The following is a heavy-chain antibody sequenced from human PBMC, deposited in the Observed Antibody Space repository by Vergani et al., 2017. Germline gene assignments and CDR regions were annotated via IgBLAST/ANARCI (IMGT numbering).Heavy chain of an antibody. CDR3: ARVAPVRSGAFDI. J-gene: IGHJ3*02. D-gene: IGHD3-10*01. V-gene: IGHV1-3*04. CDR2: INTGNGNT. CDR1: GYTFTSYA. Sequence: QVQLVQSGAEVKKPGASVKVSCKASGYTFTSYAMHWVRQAPGQRLEWMGWINTGNGNTKYSQKFQGRVTITRDTSASTAYMELVSLRSEDTAVYYCARVAPVRSGAFDIWGQGTMVTVSS.